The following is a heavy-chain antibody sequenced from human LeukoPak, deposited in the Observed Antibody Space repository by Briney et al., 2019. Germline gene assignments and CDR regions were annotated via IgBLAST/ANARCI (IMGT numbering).Heavy chain of an antibody. CDR2: IYSDNT. Sequence: GGSLRLSCTVSGFTVSSNSMSWVRQAPGKGLEWVSFIYSDNTHYSYSVKGRFTISRDNSKNTLYLQMNSLRAEDTAVYYCARRAGAYSHPYDYWAQGTLVTVSS. CDR3: ARRAGAYSHPYDY. D-gene: IGHD4/OR15-4a*01. V-gene: IGHV3-53*01. J-gene: IGHJ4*02. CDR1: GFTVSSNS.